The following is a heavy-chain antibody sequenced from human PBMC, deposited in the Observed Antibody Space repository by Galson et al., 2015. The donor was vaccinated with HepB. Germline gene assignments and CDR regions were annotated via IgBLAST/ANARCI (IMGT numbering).Heavy chain of an antibody. J-gene: IGHJ6*02. D-gene: IGHD3-22*01. Sequence: CAISGDSVSSNSAAWNWIRQSPSRGLEWLGRTYYRSKWYNDYAVSVKSRITINPDTSKNQFSLQLNSVTPEDTAVYYCARDWGDSSGYYSPYYYGMDVWGQGTTVTVSS. CDR1: GDSVSSNSAA. CDR3: ARDWGDSSGYYSPYYYGMDV. V-gene: IGHV6-1*01. CDR2: TYYRSKWYN.